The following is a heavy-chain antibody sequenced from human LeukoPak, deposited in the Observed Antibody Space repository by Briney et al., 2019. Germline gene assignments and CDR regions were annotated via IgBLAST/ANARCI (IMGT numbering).Heavy chain of an antibody. CDR2: IKEDGSEK. J-gene: IGHJ4*02. CDR3: ARMFSGGSCFDY. Sequence: PGGSLRLSCAASGFTFSIYWMSWVRQAPGKGLEWVANIKEDGSEKYYVDSVKGRFTISRDNAKNSLYLQMNSLRAEDTAVYYCARMFSGGSCFDYWGQGTLVTVSS. D-gene: IGHD2-15*01. V-gene: IGHV3-7*01. CDR1: GFTFSIYW.